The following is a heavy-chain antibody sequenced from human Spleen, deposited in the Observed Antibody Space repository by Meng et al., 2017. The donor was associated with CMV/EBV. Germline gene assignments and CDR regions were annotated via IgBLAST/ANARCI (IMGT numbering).Heavy chain of an antibody. J-gene: IGHJ6*02. CDR1: GYSFLTYG. Sequence: ASVKVSCKASGYSFLTYGISWLRRAPGQGLEWMGWISAHNANINYAQKFQGRITMTTDTSTSTTYMELRTLRSDDTAVYYCASREVVIAIGYYYYGMDVWGQGTTVTVSS. D-gene: IGHD2-21*01. CDR3: ASREVVIAIGYYYYGMDV. CDR2: ISAHNANI. V-gene: IGHV1-18*01.